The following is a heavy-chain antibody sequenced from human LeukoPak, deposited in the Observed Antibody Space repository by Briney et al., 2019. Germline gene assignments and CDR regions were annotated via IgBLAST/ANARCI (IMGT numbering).Heavy chain of an antibody. CDR2: IKSKTDGGTI. Sequence: GGSLRLSCAASKFTFSNAWMSWVRQAPGKGLEWVGRIKSKTDGGTIDYTAPVKGRFTISRDDSKNTLYLQMNSLKTEDTAVYCCTTGPYSGYDSPFDYWGQGTLVTVSS. CDR1: KFTFSNAW. J-gene: IGHJ4*02. D-gene: IGHD5-12*01. CDR3: TTGPYSGYDSPFDY. V-gene: IGHV3-15*01.